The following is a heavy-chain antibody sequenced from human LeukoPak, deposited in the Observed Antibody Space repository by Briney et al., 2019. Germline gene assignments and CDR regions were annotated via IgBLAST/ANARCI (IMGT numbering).Heavy chain of an antibody. V-gene: IGHV4-59*08. J-gene: IGHJ6*04. Sequence: SETLSLTCAVYGGSFSGYYWSWIRQPPGKGLEWIGYIYYSGSTNYNPSLKSRVTISVATSKPQSPLKLSSVTAADTAVYYCARRGKGPTGYYYGMDVWGKGTTVTVSS. CDR3: ARRGKGPTGYYYGMDV. CDR2: IYYSGST. D-gene: IGHD1-14*01. CDR1: GGSFSGYY.